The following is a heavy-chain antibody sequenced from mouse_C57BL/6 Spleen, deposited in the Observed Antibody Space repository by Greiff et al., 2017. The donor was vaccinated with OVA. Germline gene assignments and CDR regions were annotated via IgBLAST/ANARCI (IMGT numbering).Heavy chain of an antibody. CDR1: GYAFSSSW. V-gene: IGHV1-82*01. Sequence: VKLVESGPELVKPGASVKISCKASGYAFSSSWMNWVKQRPGKGLEWIGRIYPGAGDTNYNGKFKGKATLTADKSSSTAYMQLSSRTSEDAAVYYCARTGEMLTDPGFAYWGQGTLVTVSA. CDR2: IYPGAGDT. CDR3: ARTGEMLTDPGFAY. D-gene: IGHD4-1*01. J-gene: IGHJ3*01.